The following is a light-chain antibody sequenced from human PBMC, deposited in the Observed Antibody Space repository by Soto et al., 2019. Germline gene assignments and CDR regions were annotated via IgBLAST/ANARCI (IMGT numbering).Light chain of an antibody. J-gene: IGKJ5*01. Sequence: DIQLTQSPSFLSASVGGRVTITSRASRGISRYLAWYQQKPGKAPKLMIYAASTLHTGVPSRFSGSGSGTDFTLTISSLQPEDFDTYYCQQLNSYLITFGQGTRLEIK. CDR2: AAS. CDR3: QQLNSYLIT. V-gene: IGKV1-9*01. CDR1: RGISRY.